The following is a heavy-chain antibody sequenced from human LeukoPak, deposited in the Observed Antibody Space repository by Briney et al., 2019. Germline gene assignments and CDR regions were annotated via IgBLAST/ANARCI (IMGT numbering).Heavy chain of an antibody. CDR3: ARDPRGSYYSDY. J-gene: IGHJ4*02. CDR2: INPNSGAT. CDR1: GYTFTGYY. D-gene: IGHD3-10*01. V-gene: IGHV1-2*02. Sequence: ASVEVSCKASGYTFTGYYLHWVRQAPGQGLEWMGSINPNSGATNYAQRFQGRVTMTRDTSITTAYMELSRLRFDDTAVYYCARDPRGSYYSDYWGQGTLVTVSS.